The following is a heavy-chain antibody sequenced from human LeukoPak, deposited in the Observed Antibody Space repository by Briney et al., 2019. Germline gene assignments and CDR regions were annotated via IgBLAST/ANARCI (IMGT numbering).Heavy chain of an antibody. D-gene: IGHD3-10*01. V-gene: IGHV4-34*01. Sequence: PSETLSLTCAVYGGSFSGYYWSWIRQPPGKGLEWIGEINHSGSTNYNPSLKSRVTISVDTSKNQFSLKLSSVTAADAAVYYCARYGSGSYRYWGRGTLVTVSS. CDR2: INHSGST. CDR3: ARYGSGSYRY. CDR1: GGSFSGYY. J-gene: IGHJ4*02.